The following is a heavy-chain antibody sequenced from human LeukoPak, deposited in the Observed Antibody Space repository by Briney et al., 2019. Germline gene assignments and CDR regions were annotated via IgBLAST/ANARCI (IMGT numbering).Heavy chain of an antibody. V-gene: IGHV3-53*05. CDR1: GFTVSSKY. J-gene: IGHJ6*03. D-gene: IGHD3-9*01. CDR3: ARTPVRYFDWLSPYYYMDV. Sequence: PGGSLRLSCAASGFTVSSKYMSWVRQAPGKGLEWVSVIYSGGSTYYADSVKGRFTISRDNSKNTLYLQMNSLRAEDTAVYYCARTPVRYFDWLSPYYYMDVWGKGTTVTVSS. CDR2: IYSGGST.